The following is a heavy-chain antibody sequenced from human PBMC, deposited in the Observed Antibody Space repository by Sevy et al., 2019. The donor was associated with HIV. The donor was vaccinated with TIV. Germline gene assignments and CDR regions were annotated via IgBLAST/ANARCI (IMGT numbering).Heavy chain of an antibody. CDR3: ARVYCSGGRCEEDFGMDV. CDR2: VGSSVSNT. V-gene: IGHV3-11*04. D-gene: IGHD2-15*01. J-gene: IGHJ6*02. Sequence: GGSLRLSCAASGFTFSDYYMTWIRQAPGKGLEWVSYVGSSVSNTHYADSVKGRFISSRDNAKESLYLQMNGLRAEDTAVYYGARVYCSGGRCEEDFGMDVWGQGTTVTVSS. CDR1: GFTFSDYY.